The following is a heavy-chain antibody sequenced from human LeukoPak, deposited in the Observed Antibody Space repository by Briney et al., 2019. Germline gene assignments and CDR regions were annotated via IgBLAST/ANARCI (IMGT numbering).Heavy chain of an antibody. V-gene: IGHV3-21*01. CDR2: ISSSSSYI. CDR3: ARAIGRGGDFDY. Sequence: PGGSLRLSCAASGFTFSSYSMNWVRQAPGKGLVWVSSISSSSSYIYYADSVKGRFTISRDNAKNSLYLQMNSLRAEDTAVYYCARAIGRGGDFDYWGQGTLVTVSS. CDR1: GFTFSSYS. D-gene: IGHD3-10*01. J-gene: IGHJ4*02.